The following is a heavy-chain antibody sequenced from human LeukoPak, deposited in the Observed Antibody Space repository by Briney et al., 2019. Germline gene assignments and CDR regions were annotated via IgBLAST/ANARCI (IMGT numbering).Heavy chain of an antibody. CDR1: GFTFSSYW. CDR2: INPGGSST. D-gene: IGHD1-14*01. V-gene: IGHV3-74*01. CDR3: ARSNQADDY. J-gene: IGHJ4*02. Sequence: GGSLRLPCAASGFTFSSYWMHWVRQVPGKGLVWVSRINPGGSSTAYADSVKGRFTISRDNAENTLYLQMDSLRAEDTAVYYCARSNQADDYWGQGTLVTVSS.